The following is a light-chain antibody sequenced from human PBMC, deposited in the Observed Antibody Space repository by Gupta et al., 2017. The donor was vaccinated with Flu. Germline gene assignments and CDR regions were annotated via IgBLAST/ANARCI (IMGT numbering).Light chain of an antibody. J-gene: IGLJ2*01. CDR2: DGT. Sequence: NTGRMTCGGNNIGKKGVHWYQQRPGQAPLLIIYDGTDRPSGSPERFSGSNSGNTATLTISRVEVGDEADYFCQVWASVTDHWFFGGGTRLSVL. V-gene: IGLV3-21*01. CDR3: QVWASVTDHWF. CDR1: NIGKKG.